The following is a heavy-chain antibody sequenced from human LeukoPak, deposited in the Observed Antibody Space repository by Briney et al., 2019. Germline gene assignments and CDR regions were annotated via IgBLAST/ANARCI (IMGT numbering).Heavy chain of an antibody. CDR1: GVSISGYY. CDR2: IYYSGST. V-gene: IGHV4-59*01. Sequence: SETLSLTCSVSGVSISGYYWSWIRQPPGKGLEWIGYIYYSGSTHYSPSLESRVTISVDTSKNQFSLKLTSVTAADTAVYYCARDKVTDYYYGMDVWGQGTTVTVSS. CDR3: ARDKVTDYYYGMDV. J-gene: IGHJ6*02. D-gene: IGHD5-18*01.